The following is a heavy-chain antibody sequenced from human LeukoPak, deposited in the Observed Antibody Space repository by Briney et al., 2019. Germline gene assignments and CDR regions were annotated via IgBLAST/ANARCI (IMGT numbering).Heavy chain of an antibody. V-gene: IGHV3-21*01. CDR2: ISSSSSYI. Sequence: GRSLRLSCAASGFTFSSYSMNWVRQAPGKGLEWVSSISSSSSYIYYADSVKGRFTISRDNAKNSLYLQMNSLRAEDTAVCYCARPSAEGGYSGYDRAYYGMDVWGKGTTVTVSS. CDR1: GFTFSSYS. CDR3: ARPSAEGGYSGYDRAYYGMDV. D-gene: IGHD5-12*01. J-gene: IGHJ6*04.